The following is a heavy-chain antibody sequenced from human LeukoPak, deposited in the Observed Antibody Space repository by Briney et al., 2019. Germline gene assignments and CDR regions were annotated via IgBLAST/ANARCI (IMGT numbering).Heavy chain of an antibody. CDR3: ARGPQREKVGATGRGPHCDY. CDR1: GYTLTELS. CDR2: INPNSGGT. D-gene: IGHD1-26*01. J-gene: IGHJ4*02. V-gene: IGHV1-2*02. Sequence: ASVKVSCKVSGYTLTELSMHWVRQAPGQGLEWMGWINPNSGGTNYAQKFRGRVTMTRDTSISTAYMELSRLRSDDTAVYYCARGPQREKVGATGRGPHCDYWGQGTLVTVSS.